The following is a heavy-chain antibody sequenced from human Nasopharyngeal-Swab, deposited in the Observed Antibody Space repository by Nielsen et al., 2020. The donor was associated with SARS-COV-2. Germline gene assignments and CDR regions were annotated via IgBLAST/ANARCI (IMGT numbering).Heavy chain of an antibody. CDR3: ARGYSSSWKSANWFDP. Sequence: SETLSLTCAVYGGSFSDYYWSWIRQPPGKGLEWIGEINHSGSTNYSPSLKSRVTISAHTSKNQFSLKLSSVTAADTAVYYCARGYSSSWKSANWFDPWGQGTLVTVSS. D-gene: IGHD6-13*01. V-gene: IGHV4-34*01. J-gene: IGHJ5*02. CDR1: GGSFSDYY. CDR2: INHSGST.